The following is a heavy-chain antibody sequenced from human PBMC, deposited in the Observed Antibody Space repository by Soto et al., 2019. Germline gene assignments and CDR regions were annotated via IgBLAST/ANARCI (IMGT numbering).Heavy chain of an antibody. CDR1: GGSISSSSYY. Sequence: QLQLQESGPGLVKPSETLSLTCTVSGGSISSSSYYWGWIRQPPGKGLEWIGSIYYSGSTYYNPSHQTRVTLSVDTSKNQFSLKLSSVTAADTAVYYCAREDYGLYGMDVWGQGTTVTVSS. CDR2: IYYSGST. D-gene: IGHD4-17*01. J-gene: IGHJ6*02. V-gene: IGHV4-39*02. CDR3: AREDYGLYGMDV.